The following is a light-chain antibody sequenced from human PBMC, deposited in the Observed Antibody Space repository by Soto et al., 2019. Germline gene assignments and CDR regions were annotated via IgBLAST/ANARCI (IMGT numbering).Light chain of an antibody. CDR2: GGS. Sequence: EIVLTQSPDTLSLSPGERATLSCRASQNIYINSLAWYQQRPGQAPRLLIYGGSTRATAVPDRFSGSGSGTDFALPITSLEPEDFAVYYCQQYGAPPLTFGPGTKVD. J-gene: IGKJ3*01. CDR3: QQYGAPPLT. V-gene: IGKV3-20*01. CDR1: QNIYINS.